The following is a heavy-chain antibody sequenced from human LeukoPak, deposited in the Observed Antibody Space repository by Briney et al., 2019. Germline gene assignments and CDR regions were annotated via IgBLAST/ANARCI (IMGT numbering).Heavy chain of an antibody. V-gene: IGHV4-38-2*02. J-gene: IGHJ3*02. CDR3: ARAGGTLDAFDI. CDR1: GYSISSGYY. Sequence: SETLSLTCTVSGYSISSGYYWGWIRQPPGKGLEWIGSIYHSGSTYYNPSLKSRVTISVDTSKNQFSLKLSSVTAADTAVYYCARAGGTLDAFDIWGQGTMVTVSS. CDR2: IYHSGST. D-gene: IGHD1-1*01.